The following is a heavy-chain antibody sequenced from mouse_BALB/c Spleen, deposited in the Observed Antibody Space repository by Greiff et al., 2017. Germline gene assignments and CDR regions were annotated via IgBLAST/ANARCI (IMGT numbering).Heavy chain of an antibody. CDR3: ARDTYGNYDWYFDV. V-gene: IGHV5-17*02. D-gene: IGHD2-1*01. CDR1: GFTFSSFG. CDR2: ISSGSSTI. J-gene: IGHJ1*01. Sequence: EVQRVESGGGLVQPGGSRTLSCAASGFTFSSFGMHWVRQAPEKGLEWVAYISSGSSTIYYADTVKGRFTISRDNAKNTLYLEMSSLRSEDTAMYYCARDTYGNYDWYFDVWGAGTTVTVSS.